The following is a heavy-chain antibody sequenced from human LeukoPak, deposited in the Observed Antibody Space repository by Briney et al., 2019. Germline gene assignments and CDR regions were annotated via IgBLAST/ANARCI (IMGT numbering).Heavy chain of an antibody. CDR2: TSSSSNSI. CDR1: GFTVSTYG. J-gene: IGHJ4*02. Sequence: GRSLRLSCAASGFTVSTYGMNWVSQAPGNGLEWLSYTSSSSNSIYYTDSVKGRFTISRDNAKNSLYLKMNSLRDEDTAVYYCARDPWDDVRGFSGDYWGRGTLVTVYS. D-gene: IGHD3-10*02. V-gene: IGHV3-48*02. CDR3: ARDPWDDVRGFSGDY.